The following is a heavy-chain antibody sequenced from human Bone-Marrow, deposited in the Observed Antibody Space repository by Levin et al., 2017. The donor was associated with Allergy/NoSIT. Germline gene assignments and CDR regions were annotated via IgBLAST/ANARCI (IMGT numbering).Heavy chain of an antibody. CDR3: AKGEAVTAADDY. D-gene: IGHD2-2*01. CDR1: GFTFTNDV. CDR2: ISATGKTT. V-gene: IGHV3-23*01. Sequence: PGGSLRLSCEASGFTFTNDVLTWVRQAPGKGLEWVSSISATGKTTYYSDSVEGRFTMSRDNPRNTAYLQMNSLRVEDTAVYYCAKGEAVTAADDYWGQGALVTVYS. J-gene: IGHJ4*02.